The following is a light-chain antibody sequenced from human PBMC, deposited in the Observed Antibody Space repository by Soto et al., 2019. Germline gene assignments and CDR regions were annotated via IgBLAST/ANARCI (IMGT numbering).Light chain of an antibody. J-gene: IGKJ1*01. Sequence: EIVLTQSPGTLSLSPGERATLSCRASQTVRNNYLAWYQQKPGQAPRLLVDDASRRAAGIPDRFSGSGSGTDSTLTISRLEPEDFAVYYFQQCATSPRTFGQGTTLEIK. CDR1: QTVRNNY. CDR2: DAS. V-gene: IGKV3-20*01. CDR3: QQCATSPRT.